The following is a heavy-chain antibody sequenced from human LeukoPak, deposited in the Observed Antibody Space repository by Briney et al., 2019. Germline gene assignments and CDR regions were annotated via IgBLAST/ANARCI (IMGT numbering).Heavy chain of an antibody. V-gene: IGHV3-11*04. D-gene: IGHD5-24*01. Sequence: PGGSLRLSCVGSGFMFRDYSIGWFRQGPGKGLEWISHISGSGYSKYDADSVKGRFTISRDNAKGSVFLQMNSLRVEDTAVYYCARDRLANEGLQFYDIWGQGTGDSVSS. CDR3: ARDRLANEGLQFYDI. J-gene: IGHJ4*02. CDR1: GFMFRDYS. CDR2: ISGSGYSK.